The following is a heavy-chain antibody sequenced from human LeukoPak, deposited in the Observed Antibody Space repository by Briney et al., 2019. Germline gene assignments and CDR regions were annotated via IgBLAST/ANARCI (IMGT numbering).Heavy chain of an antibody. CDR2: ISYDGSHI. V-gene: IGHV3-30*04. D-gene: IGHD1-1*01. Sequence: PGGSLRLSCAASGFTFSNYAMHWVRQAPGKGLEWVAIISYDGSHIYYADSVKGRFTISRDNSKNTLYLQMSSLRSDDTAVYYCAREYDVDYMDVWGKGTTVTVSS. CDR3: AREYDVDYMDV. J-gene: IGHJ6*03. CDR1: GFTFSNYA.